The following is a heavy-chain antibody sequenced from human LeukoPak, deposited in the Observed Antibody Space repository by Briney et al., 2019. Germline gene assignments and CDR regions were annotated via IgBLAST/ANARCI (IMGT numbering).Heavy chain of an antibody. CDR2: IYYSGST. V-gene: IGHV4-61*01. CDR3: ARDVMSGPWFDP. Sequence: SETLSLTCTVSGGSVSSGSYYWSWIRQPPGKGLEWIGYIYYSGSTNYNPSLKSRVTISVDTSKNQFSLKLSSVTAADTAVYYCARDVMSGPWFDPWGQGTLVTVSS. D-gene: IGHD3-10*02. CDR1: GGSVSSGSYY. J-gene: IGHJ5*02.